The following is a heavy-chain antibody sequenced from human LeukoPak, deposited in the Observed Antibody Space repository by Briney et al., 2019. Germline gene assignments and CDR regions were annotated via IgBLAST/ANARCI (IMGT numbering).Heavy chain of an antibody. V-gene: IGHV3-23*01. D-gene: IGHD3-22*01. J-gene: IGHJ4*02. CDR1: GFTFSSYA. Sequence: GGSLRLSCAASGFTFSSYAMSWVRQAPGKGLEWVSAISASGGSTYYADSVKGRFTISRDNSKNTLYLQMNSLRAEDTAVYYCAKDKTPSYYDSSGYSQFDYWGQGTLVTVSS. CDR3: AKDKTPSYYDSSGYSQFDY. CDR2: ISASGGST.